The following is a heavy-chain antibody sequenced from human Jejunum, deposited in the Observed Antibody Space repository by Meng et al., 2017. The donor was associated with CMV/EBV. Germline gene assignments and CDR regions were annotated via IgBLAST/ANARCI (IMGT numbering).Heavy chain of an antibody. CDR1: GFTFSTYG. Sequence: QVQLQEFGGGVVQPGGSLRLSCAASGFTFSTYGMHWVRKAPGKGLEWVAYILFNGARQYYADSVKGRFTMSRDNSKNTLYLQMNSLRPEDTAVYYCAKDESWASDYWGQGTLVTVSS. V-gene: IGHV3-30*02. CDR2: ILFNGARQ. CDR3: AKDESWASDY. D-gene: IGHD3-16*01. J-gene: IGHJ4*02.